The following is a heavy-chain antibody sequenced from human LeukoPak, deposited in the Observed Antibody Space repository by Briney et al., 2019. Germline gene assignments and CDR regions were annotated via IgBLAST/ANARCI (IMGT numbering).Heavy chain of an antibody. CDR3: ARGGGDYGDYVGLGY. CDR1: GGSISSYY. CDR2: IYYSGST. V-gene: IGHV4-59*01. J-gene: IGHJ4*02. Sequence: SETLSLTCTVSGGSISSYYWSWIRQPPGKGLEWIGYIYYSGSTNYNPSLKSRVTISVDTSKNQFSLKLSSVTAADTAVYYCARGGGDYGDYVGLGYWGQGTLVTVSS. D-gene: IGHD4-17*01.